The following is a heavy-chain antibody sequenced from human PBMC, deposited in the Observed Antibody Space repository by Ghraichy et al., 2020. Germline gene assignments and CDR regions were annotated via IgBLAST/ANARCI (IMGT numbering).Heavy chain of an antibody. CDR1: GFTSSNYF. CDR3: ARVGDSMSLVSYAMDV. V-gene: IGHV3-21*01. CDR2: ISSSSSYI. Sequence: GGSLRLSCAASGFTSSNYFMYWVRQAPGKGLEWVSSISSSSSYIYYADSLKGRFTISRDNAKNSLSLQMNNLRAEDTAVYYCARVGDSMSLVSYAMDVWGQGTTVTVSS. D-gene: IGHD3-10*01. J-gene: IGHJ6*02.